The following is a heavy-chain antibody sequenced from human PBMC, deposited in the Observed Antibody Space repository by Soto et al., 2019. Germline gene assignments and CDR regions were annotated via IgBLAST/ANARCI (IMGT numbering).Heavy chain of an antibody. V-gene: IGHV3-15*07. CDR3: TTARYYYDSSGYYHYFDY. Sequence: GGSLMLSCAASGFTFSNAWMNWVRQAPGKGLEWVGRIKSKTDGGTTDYAAPVKGRFTISRDDSKNTLYLQMNSLKTEDTAVYYCTTARYYYDSSGYYHYFDYWGQGTLVTVS. J-gene: IGHJ4*02. CDR2: IKSKTDGGTT. CDR1: GFTFSNAW. D-gene: IGHD3-22*01.